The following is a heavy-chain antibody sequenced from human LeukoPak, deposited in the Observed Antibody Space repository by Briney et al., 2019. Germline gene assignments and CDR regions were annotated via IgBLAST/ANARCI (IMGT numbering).Heavy chain of an antibody. D-gene: IGHD3-16*02. V-gene: IGHV4-39*07. Sequence: HPSETLSLTCTVSGSSINSSSHYWGWIRQPPGKGLEWIGSMYHSGSTYYNPSLKGRVSLSADTSKNQLSLRLRSVTAADTAVYYCARVRLSVFENWGQGTLVTVSS. CDR1: GSSINSSSHY. J-gene: IGHJ4*02. CDR3: ARVRLSVFEN. CDR2: MYHSGST.